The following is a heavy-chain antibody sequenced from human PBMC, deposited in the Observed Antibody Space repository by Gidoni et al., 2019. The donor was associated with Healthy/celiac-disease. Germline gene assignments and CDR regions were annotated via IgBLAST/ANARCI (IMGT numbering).Heavy chain of an antibody. CDR1: GYTFTSYY. J-gene: IGHJ6*02. D-gene: IGHD6-19*01. CDR3: ARDSPGTAVAGYYYYGMDV. CDR2: INPSGGST. Sequence: QVQLVQSGAEVKKPGASVKVSCKASGYTFTSYYMHWVRQAPGQGLEWMGIINPSGGSTSYAQKFQGRVTMTRDTSTSTVYMELSSLRSEDTAVYYCARDSPGTAVAGYYYYGMDVWGQGTTVTVSS. V-gene: IGHV1-46*01.